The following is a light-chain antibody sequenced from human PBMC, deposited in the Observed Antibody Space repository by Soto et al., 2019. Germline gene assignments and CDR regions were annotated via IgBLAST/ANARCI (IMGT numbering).Light chain of an antibody. Sequence: DIQMTQSRSSLSASVGDRVTITCRASQDIGYRLGWYQQKQGKVPKRLIYEASSLQGGVPSRFSGAGSGPDFTLTISGLQPEDFATYYCLQHSDYPFTVGQGTKLDI. CDR2: EAS. J-gene: IGKJ2*01. V-gene: IGKV1-17*01. CDR3: LQHSDYPFT. CDR1: QDIGYR.